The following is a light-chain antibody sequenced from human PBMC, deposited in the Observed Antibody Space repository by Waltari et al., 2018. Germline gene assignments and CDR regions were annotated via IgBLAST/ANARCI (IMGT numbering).Light chain of an antibody. CDR1: QSLRHLNGSNY. V-gene: IGKV2-28*01. Sequence: EIVMTQSPLSLPVTPGEPASISCRSSQSLRHLNGSNYLVWYLQKPGQSPKLLIYLGSSRASGVPGRVSGSGSGTDFTLLISRVEADDVGVYYCMQARQTPFTFGQGTKLEI. CDR2: LGS. J-gene: IGKJ2*01. CDR3: MQARQTPFT.